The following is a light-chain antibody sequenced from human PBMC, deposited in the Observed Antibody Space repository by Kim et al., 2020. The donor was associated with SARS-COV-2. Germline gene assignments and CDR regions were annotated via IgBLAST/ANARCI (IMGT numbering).Light chain of an antibody. CDR1: QSLGTY. CDR2: AAS. J-gene: IGKJ2*01. V-gene: IGKV1-39*01. CDR3: QQSFSIPYT. Sequence: SLSVGDRVTFTCRSSQSLGTYLNSYQQRPGKAPKLLIYAASTLQSGVPSRFSGAGSGPQFTLSISSLQPEDFATYYCQQSFSIPYTFGQGTKLEI.